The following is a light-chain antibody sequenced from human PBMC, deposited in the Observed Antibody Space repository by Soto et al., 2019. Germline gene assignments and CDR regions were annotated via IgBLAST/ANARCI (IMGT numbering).Light chain of an antibody. CDR1: QCINTS. CDR3: HQRQSWPRT. J-gene: IGKJ1*01. CDR2: RTS. Sequence: EIVLTQSPATLSSFPGERAPLSCRASQCINTSLAWYQHRPGQAPRLLIYRTSIRAAGIPARFSASGSGTDFTLTISNVQPEDFALYYCHQRQSWPRTFGQGTKVDIK. V-gene: IGKV3-11*01.